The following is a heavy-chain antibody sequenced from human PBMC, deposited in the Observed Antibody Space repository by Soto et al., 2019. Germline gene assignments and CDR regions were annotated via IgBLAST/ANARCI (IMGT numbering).Heavy chain of an antibody. Sequence: ASVKVSCKASGCTFSSYAISWVRQAPGQGLEWMGGIIPIFGTANYAQKFQGRVTITADESTSTAYMELSSLRSEDMAVYYCASCADYYGSGGHYYYYYGMDVWGQGTTVTVSS. CDR3: ASCADYYGSGGHYYYYYGMDV. CDR2: IIPIFGTA. D-gene: IGHD3-10*01. J-gene: IGHJ6*02. V-gene: IGHV1-69*13. CDR1: GCTFSSYA.